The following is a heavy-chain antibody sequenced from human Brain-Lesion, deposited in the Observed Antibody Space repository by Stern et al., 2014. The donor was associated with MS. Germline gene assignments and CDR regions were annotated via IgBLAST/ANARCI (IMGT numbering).Heavy chain of an antibody. CDR1: GLTLSSYW. CDR2: IKQDGSEK. CDR3: AADTRAMTVFY. J-gene: IGHJ4*02. D-gene: IGHD2-21*02. V-gene: IGHV3-7*01. Sequence: QLVQSGGGLVQPGGSLRLSCADSGLTLSSYWMSWVRQAPGKGLEGVANIKQDGSEKYYVDSVKGRFTISSDNANISLFLQMNSLRAEDTAVYYCAADTRAMTVFYWGQGTLVTVSS.